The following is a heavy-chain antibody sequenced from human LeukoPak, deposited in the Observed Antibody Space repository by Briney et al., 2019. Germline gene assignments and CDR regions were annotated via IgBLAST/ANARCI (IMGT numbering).Heavy chain of an antibody. J-gene: IGHJ3*02. V-gene: IGHV1-69*06. D-gene: IGHD3-10*01. Sequence: SVKVSCKASGGTFSSYAISWVRQAPGQGLEWMGGIIPIFGTANYAQKFQGRVTITADKSTSTAYMELSGLRSEDTAVYYCATGWKVRSYYYGSGSYQDAFDIWGQGTMVTVSS. CDR2: IIPIFGTA. CDR3: ATGWKVRSYYYGSGSYQDAFDI. CDR1: GGTFSSYA.